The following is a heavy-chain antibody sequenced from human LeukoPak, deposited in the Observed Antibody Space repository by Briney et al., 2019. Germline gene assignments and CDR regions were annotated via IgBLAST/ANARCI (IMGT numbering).Heavy chain of an antibody. J-gene: IGHJ6*02. CDR3: AKVGGGYRSGGSCYNLGRSYDYYYYGMDV. Sequence: GRSLRLFCAVCGFTFSSYGMHWVRQAPGKALEWVAVISCDGSNKYYADCVKARFTIYRDNTKNTLYLEMNRLRAKDTAVYCCAKVGGGYRSGGSCYNLGRSYDYYYYGMDVWGQGTSVTVSS. CDR2: ISCDGSNK. V-gene: IGHV3-30*18. D-gene: IGHD2-15*01. CDR1: GFTFSSYG.